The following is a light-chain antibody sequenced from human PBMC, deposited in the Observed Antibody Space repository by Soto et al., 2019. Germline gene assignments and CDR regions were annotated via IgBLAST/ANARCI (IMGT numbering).Light chain of an antibody. J-gene: IGKJ1*01. CDR3: QQYGSSPPK. CDR2: GAS. CDR1: QSISMY. V-gene: IGKV3-20*01. Sequence: SVLMPSAGPLSLSTVERTTLSCRASQSISMYLAWYQQKPGQGPRLLIYGASSRATGTPDRFSGSGSGTDFTLTINRLEPEDFALYYCQQYGSSPPKFGQGTKVDIK.